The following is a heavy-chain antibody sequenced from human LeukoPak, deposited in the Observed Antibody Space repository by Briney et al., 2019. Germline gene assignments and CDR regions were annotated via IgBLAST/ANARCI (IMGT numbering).Heavy chain of an antibody. CDR1: GFSFSSYG. D-gene: IGHD3-22*01. V-gene: IGHV3-30*02. CDR3: ARSYYDGSGEENFDY. Sequence: PGGSLRLSCAASGFSFSSYGMHWLRQAPGKGLEWVEFIRNDGSNTYYADSVQGRFTISRDNSKNTLYLQMSSPRAEDTAVYYCARSYYDGSGEENFDYWGQGTLVTVSS. CDR2: IRNDGSNT. J-gene: IGHJ4*02.